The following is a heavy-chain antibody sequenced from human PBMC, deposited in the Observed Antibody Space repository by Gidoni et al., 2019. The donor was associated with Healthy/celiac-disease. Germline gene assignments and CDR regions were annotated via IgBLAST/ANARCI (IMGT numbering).Heavy chain of an antibody. V-gene: IGHV3-23*01. D-gene: IGHD7-27*01. CDR2: ISGSGGST. J-gene: IGHJ4*02. Sequence: EVQLLESGGGLVQPGGSLRLSCAASGFTFSSYAMSWVRQAPGKGMGWVSAISGSGGSTYYADSVKGRFTISRDNSKNTLYLQMNSLRAEDTAVYYCAKDHLGRSYFDYWGQGTLVTVSS. CDR3: AKDHLGRSYFDY. CDR1: GFTFSSYA.